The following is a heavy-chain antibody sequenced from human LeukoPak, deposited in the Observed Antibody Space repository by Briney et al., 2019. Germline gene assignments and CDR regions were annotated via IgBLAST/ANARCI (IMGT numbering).Heavy chain of an antibody. Sequence: SETLSLTCTVSGGSISSSSYYWGWIRQPPGKGLEWIGSIYYSGSTYYNPSLKSRVTISVDTSKNQFSLKLSSVTAADTAVYYCARHSGSSGWYRDFDYWGQGTLVIVSS. V-gene: IGHV4-39*01. CDR1: GGSISSSSYY. CDR3: ARHSGSSGWYRDFDY. J-gene: IGHJ4*02. D-gene: IGHD6-19*01. CDR2: IYYSGST.